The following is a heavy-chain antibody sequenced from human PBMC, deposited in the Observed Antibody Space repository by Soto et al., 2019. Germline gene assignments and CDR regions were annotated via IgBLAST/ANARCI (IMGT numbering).Heavy chain of an antibody. V-gene: IGHV1-18*01. CDR3: ARRVGRYLGSGSEYYFDY. CDR2: ISAYNGNT. Sequence: QVQLVQSGAEAKKPGSSVKVSCKASGYTFTSYGISWVRQAPGQVLEWRGWISAYNGNTNYAQKLQDRVSMTTDTSTSNAYMELRSLRADDTAVSYCARRVGRYLGSGSEYYFDYWGQGTLVTVSS. J-gene: IGHJ4*02. CDR1: GYTFTSYG. D-gene: IGHD3-10*01.